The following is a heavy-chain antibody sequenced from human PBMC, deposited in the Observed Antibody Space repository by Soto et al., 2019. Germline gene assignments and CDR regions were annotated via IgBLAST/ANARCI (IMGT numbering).Heavy chain of an antibody. D-gene: IGHD2-15*01. J-gene: IGHJ6*02. CDR1: RYGITSCG. Sequence: GASAKVSCNASRYGITSCGSRWVRHAPGQGQEWLGWITPNSGGTNYAQKFQGWVTMTRDTSISTAYMELSRLRSDDTAVYYCARGPGYGGNYYYYYGMDVSGQGTTVTVSS. CDR2: ITPNSGGT. CDR3: ARGPGYGGNYYYYYGMDV. V-gene: IGHV1-2*04.